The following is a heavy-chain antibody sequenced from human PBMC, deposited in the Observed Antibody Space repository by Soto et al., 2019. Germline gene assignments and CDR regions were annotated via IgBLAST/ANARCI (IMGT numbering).Heavy chain of an antibody. D-gene: IGHD1-26*01. Sequence: QVQLQESGPGLVKPSETLSLTCSVSGGSVRSDIYYWSWIRQPPGRGLEWIGYVYNSGTTDYNPSRKGRVTISVDTSKNQFSLNLNSVTAADTAIYYCAALKRIVAGDYWGQGALVAVSS. CDR2: VYNSGTT. V-gene: IGHV4-61*01. CDR3: AALKRIVAGDY. J-gene: IGHJ4*02. CDR1: GGSVRSDIYY.